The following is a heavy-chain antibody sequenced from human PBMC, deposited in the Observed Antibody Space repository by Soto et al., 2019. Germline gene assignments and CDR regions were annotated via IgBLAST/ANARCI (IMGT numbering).Heavy chain of an antibody. V-gene: IGHV3-7*01. J-gene: IGHJ5*02. D-gene: IGHD1-1*01. CDR2: IKEDGSAK. Sequence: EVQLVESGGGLVQPGGSLTLSCAASGFTFSRNWMSWVRQAPGKGLEWVANIKEDGSAKYYADAVKGRFTLSRDNVEKSLYLEMNSLRAEDTAVYYCARDGDGYPAWGQGTLVTVSS. CDR1: GFTFSRNW. CDR3: ARDGDGYPA.